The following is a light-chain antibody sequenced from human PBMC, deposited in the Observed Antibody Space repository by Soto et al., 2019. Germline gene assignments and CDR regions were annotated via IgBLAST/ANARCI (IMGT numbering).Light chain of an antibody. CDR2: RND. CDR3: AVWDDRLHCM. Sequence: QSVLTQPPSASGTPGQRVTISCFGSSSNIGKYNVSWYQQLPGTTPKLLIYRNDQRPSGVPDRFSASKSGTSASLAISGLRSEDEADYYCAVWDDRLHCMFGGGTKLTVL. J-gene: IGLJ3*02. V-gene: IGLV1-47*01. CDR1: SSNIGKYN.